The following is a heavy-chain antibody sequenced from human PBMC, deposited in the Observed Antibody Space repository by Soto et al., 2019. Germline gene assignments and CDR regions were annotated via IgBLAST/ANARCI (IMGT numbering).Heavy chain of an antibody. J-gene: IGHJ5*02. D-gene: IGHD6-13*01. Sequence: SEALSLTCTVSGASMNSYHWSWIRQPAGKGLEWIGHIHSSGSTNYNPSLKSRVTMSVDTSKNQFSLRLMSLTAADTAVYYCARDQGVAAAGITWFDPWGQGSLVTVSS. CDR3: ARDQGVAAAGITWFDP. CDR1: GASMNSYH. V-gene: IGHV4-4*07. CDR2: IHSSGST.